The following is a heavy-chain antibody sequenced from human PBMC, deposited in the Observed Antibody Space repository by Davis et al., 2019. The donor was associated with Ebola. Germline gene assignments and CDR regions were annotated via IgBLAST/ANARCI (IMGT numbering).Heavy chain of an antibody. CDR3: ARGALIAAAGTGKDFDY. CDR2: VYYSGST. CDR1: GASISTSSFY. D-gene: IGHD6-13*01. J-gene: IGHJ4*02. Sequence: MPSETLSLTCTVSGASISTSSFYWAWIRQPPGKGLEWIGTVYYSGSTYYNPSLKSRVTISADTSKSQFSLKLRSVAAADTAVYYCARGALIAAAGTGKDFDYWGQGTLVTVSS. V-gene: IGHV4-39*01.